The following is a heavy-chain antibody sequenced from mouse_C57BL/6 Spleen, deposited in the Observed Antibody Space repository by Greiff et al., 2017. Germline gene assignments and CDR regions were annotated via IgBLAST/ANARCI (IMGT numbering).Heavy chain of an antibody. Sequence: LVESGAELVRPGTSVKVSCKASGYAFTNYLIEWVKQRPGQGLEWIGVINPGSGGTNYNEKFKGKATLTADKSSSTAYMQLSSLTSEDSAVYFCARGYYGSRGFAYWGQGTLVTVSA. CDR2: INPGSGGT. D-gene: IGHD1-1*01. J-gene: IGHJ3*01. CDR1: GYAFTNYL. CDR3: ARGYYGSRGFAY. V-gene: IGHV1-54*01.